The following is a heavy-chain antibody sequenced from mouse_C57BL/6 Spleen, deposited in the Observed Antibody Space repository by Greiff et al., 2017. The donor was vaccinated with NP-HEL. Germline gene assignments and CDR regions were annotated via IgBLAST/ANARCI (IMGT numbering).Heavy chain of an antibody. J-gene: IGHJ4*01. CDR1: GYSITSGYY. CDR3: ARDDPYAMDY. CDR2: ISYDGSN. Sequence: ESGPGLVKPSRSLSLTCSVTGYSITSGYYWNWIRQFPGNKLEWMGYISYDGSNNYNPSLKNRISITRDTSKNQFFLKLNSVTTEDTATYYCARDDPYAMDYWGQGTSVTVSS. V-gene: IGHV3-6*01.